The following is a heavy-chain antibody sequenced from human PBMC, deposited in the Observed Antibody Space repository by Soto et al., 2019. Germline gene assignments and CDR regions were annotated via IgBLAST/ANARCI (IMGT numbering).Heavy chain of an antibody. CDR3: ASGGYSGYGYYFDY. J-gene: IGHJ4*02. CDR1: GFTFSSYS. V-gene: IGHV3-48*02. D-gene: IGHD5-12*01. CDR2: ISSSSSTI. Sequence: EVQLVESGGGLVQPGGSLRLSCAASGFTFSSYSMNWVRQAPGKGREWVSYISSSSSTIYYADSVKGGFTISRDNAKNSLYLQMNSLRDEDTAVYYCASGGYSGYGYYFDYWGQGTLVTVSS.